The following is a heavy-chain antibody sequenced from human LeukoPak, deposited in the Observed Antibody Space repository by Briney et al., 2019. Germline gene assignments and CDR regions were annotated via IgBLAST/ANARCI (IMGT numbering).Heavy chain of an antibody. J-gene: IGHJ5*02. D-gene: IGHD2-2*01. CDR2: ISGSGGST. Sequence: GGSLRLSCAASGFTFSSYAMSWVRQAPGKGLEWVSAISGSGGSTYYADSVKGRFTISRDNAKNTLYLQMNSLRAEDTAVYYCARDTKYCSSTSCWDWFDPWGQGTLVTVSS. CDR1: GFTFSSYA. V-gene: IGHV3-23*01. CDR3: ARDTKYCSSTSCWDWFDP.